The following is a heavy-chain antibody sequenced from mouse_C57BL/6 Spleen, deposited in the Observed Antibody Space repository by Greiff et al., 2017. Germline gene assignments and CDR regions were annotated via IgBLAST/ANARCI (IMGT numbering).Heavy chain of an antibody. Sequence: EVQLQQSGPELVKPGASVEIPCKASGYTFTDYNMDWVKQSHGKSLEWIGDINPNNGGTIYNQKFKGKATLTVDKSSSTAYMELRSLTSEDTAVYYCARKGAYYSNYEDAMDYWGQGTSVTVSS. D-gene: IGHD2-5*01. CDR3: ARKGAYYSNYEDAMDY. CDR2: INPNNGGT. J-gene: IGHJ4*01. CDR1: GYTFTDYN. V-gene: IGHV1-18*01.